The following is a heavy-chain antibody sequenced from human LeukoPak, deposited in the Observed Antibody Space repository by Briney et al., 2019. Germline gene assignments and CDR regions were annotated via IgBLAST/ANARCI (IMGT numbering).Heavy chain of an antibody. Sequence: GGSLRLSCAASGFTFSSYAMNWVRQAPGKGLVWVSRINSDGSSTSYADSVKGRFTISRDNAKSTLYLQMNSLRAEDTAVYYCARLAFRYCSSTSCYTDAFDIWGQGTMVTVSS. D-gene: IGHD2-2*02. CDR3: ARLAFRYCSSTSCYTDAFDI. CDR1: GFTFSSYA. J-gene: IGHJ3*02. V-gene: IGHV3-74*01. CDR2: INSDGSST.